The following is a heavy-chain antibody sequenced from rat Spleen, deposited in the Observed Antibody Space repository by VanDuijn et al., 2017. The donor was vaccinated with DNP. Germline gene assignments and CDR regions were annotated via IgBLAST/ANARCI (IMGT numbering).Heavy chain of an antibody. CDR1: GFPLHNYD. CDR3: ARSSQPPFAH. V-gene: IGHV2-27*01. CDR2: ILSDGST. Sequence: QVQLEESGPGLVQPSQTLSLTCTVSGFPLHNYDVHWVRQPPGKGLEWMGRILSDGSTDYNSALKSRLTINKDTSKSQVFLKMNSVQTEDTAMYFCARSSQPPFAHWGQGTLVTVSS. J-gene: IGHJ3*01. D-gene: IGHD3-4*01.